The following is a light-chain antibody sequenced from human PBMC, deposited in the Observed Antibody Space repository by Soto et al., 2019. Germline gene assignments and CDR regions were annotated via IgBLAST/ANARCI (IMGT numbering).Light chain of an antibody. CDR2: GAS. CDR3: QQYTNWPPYT. V-gene: IGKV3-15*01. J-gene: IGKJ2*01. Sequence: EIVMTQSPATLSVSPGERATLSCRASQSVSSNLAWYQQKPGQAPRLLIYGASTRATVIPARFSGSVSGTEFTLTISSLQSEDFAVYYCQQYTNWPPYTFGQGTKLEIK. CDR1: QSVSSN.